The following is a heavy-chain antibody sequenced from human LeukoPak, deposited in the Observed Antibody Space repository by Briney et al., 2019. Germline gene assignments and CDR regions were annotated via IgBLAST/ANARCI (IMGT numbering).Heavy chain of an antibody. Sequence: TSETLSLTCAVSGYSISSGYYWSWIRQPPGKGLEWIGYIYYSGSTNYNPSLKSRVTISVDTSKNQFSLKLSSVTAADTAVYYCARRGSSGWYGGMIDYWGQGTLVTVSS. V-gene: IGHV4-61*01. CDR1: GYSISSGYY. CDR3: ARRGSSGWYGGMIDY. D-gene: IGHD6-19*01. J-gene: IGHJ4*02. CDR2: IYYSGST.